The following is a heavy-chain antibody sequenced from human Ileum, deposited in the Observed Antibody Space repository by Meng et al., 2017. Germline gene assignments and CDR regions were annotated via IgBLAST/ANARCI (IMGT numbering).Heavy chain of an antibody. J-gene: IGHJ3*02. CDR2: ISYDGSNK. D-gene: IGHD6-13*01. Sequence: GESLKISCAASGFTFSSYAMHWVRQAPGKGLEWVAVISYDGSNKYYADSVKGRFTISRDNSKNTLYLQMNSLRAEDTAVYYFARDLVTSSSWYWSDAFDIWGQGTMVTVSS. CDR1: GFTFSSYA. CDR3: ARDLVTSSSWYWSDAFDI. V-gene: IGHV3-30*04.